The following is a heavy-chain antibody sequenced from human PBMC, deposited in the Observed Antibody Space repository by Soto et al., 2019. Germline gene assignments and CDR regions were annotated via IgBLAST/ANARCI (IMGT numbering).Heavy chain of an antibody. CDR2: INHTGGT. Sequence: SETLSLTCAVYGGSVNGHYWNWIRQPPGKGLEWIGEINHTGGTHYNPSLKSRVTMSVDTSKNQFSLRLSSVTAADTAIYYCATRITVFGLLIPPFDPWGQGTQVTVSS. V-gene: IGHV4-34*01. J-gene: IGHJ5*02. CDR1: GGSVNGHY. D-gene: IGHD3-3*01. CDR3: ATRITVFGLLIPPFDP.